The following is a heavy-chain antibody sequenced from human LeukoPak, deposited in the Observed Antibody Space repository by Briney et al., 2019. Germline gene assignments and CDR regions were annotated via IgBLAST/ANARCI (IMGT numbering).Heavy chain of an antibody. Sequence: ASVKVSCKASGYTSTAYFMHWVRQAPGEGLEWLGRINPNSGGTNYAQKFQDRVTMTRDTSIGTAYMELSRLRSDDTAMYFCARAYYYDSSAYYFDYWGQGTLVTVSS. CDR3: ARAYYYDSSAYYFDY. CDR1: GYTSTAYF. D-gene: IGHD3-22*01. V-gene: IGHV1-2*06. CDR2: INPNSGGT. J-gene: IGHJ4*02.